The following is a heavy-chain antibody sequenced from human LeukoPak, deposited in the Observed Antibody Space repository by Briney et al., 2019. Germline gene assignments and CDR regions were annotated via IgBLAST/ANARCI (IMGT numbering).Heavy chain of an antibody. CDR3: ARVGGDRSYYYMDV. J-gene: IGHJ6*03. D-gene: IGHD2-21*01. V-gene: IGHV1-2*06. CDR2: INPNSGGT. Sequence: ASVKVSCKASGYTFTGYYMHWVRQAPGQGLEWMGRINPNSGGTNYAQKFQGRVTMTRDTSISTAYVELSRLRSDGTAVYYCARVGGDRSYYYMDVWGKGTTVTVSS. CDR1: GYTFTGYY.